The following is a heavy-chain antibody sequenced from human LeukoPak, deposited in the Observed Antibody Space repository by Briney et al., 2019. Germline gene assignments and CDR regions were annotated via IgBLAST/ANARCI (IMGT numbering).Heavy chain of an antibody. V-gene: IGHV1-8*01. CDR1: GYTFTSYD. CDR3: AREHSGYDYRLGFDY. D-gene: IGHD5-12*01. CDR2: MSPNGGNT. Sequence: AASVKVSCKASGYTFTSYDINWVRQATGQGLEWMGWMSPNGGNTGYAQKFQGRVTMTRNTSISTAYMELSSLRSEDTAVYYCAREHSGYDYRLGFDYWGQGTLVTVSS. J-gene: IGHJ4*02.